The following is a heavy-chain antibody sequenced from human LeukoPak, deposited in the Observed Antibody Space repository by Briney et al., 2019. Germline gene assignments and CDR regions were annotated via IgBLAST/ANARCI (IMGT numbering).Heavy chain of an antibody. J-gene: IGHJ6*03. CDR2: IVVCSGNT. CDR1: GFTFTSSA. Sequence: GASVKVSCKASGFTFTSSAMQWVRQARGQRLEWIGWIVVCSGNTNYAQKFQERVTITRDMSTSTAYMELSSLRSEDTAVYYCAADTRPNSGYGYYMDVWGKGTTVTISS. D-gene: IGHD5-12*01. V-gene: IGHV1-58*02. CDR3: AADTRPNSGYGYYMDV.